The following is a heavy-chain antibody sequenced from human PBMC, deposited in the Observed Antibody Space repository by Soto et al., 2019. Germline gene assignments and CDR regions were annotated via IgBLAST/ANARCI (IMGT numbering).Heavy chain of an antibody. CDR1: WDSISSGYD. D-gene: IGHD1-20*01. CDR3: ARGGSIKTVITSVFDP. J-gene: IGHJ5*02. Sequence: SEPLALIHSVSWDSISSGYDWRWMRKPPGKGLEWIGIIYHSGSTYYNPSLTSRVTISAEPSKNQLSLKLSSVTAAETAVYYCARGGSIKTVITSVFDPWGQGTLVTVS. CDR2: IYHSGST. V-gene: IGHV4-38-2*02.